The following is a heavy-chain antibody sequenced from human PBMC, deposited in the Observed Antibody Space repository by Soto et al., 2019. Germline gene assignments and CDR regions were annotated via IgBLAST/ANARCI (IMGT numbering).Heavy chain of an antibody. D-gene: IGHD1-20*01. V-gene: IGHV4-34*01. J-gene: IGHJ4*02. CDR3: ARGYDRNIDY. Sequence: PSETLSLTCAVYGGSFSGYYWNWIRQPPGKGLEWIGEINHSGSTNYNPSLKSRVTISVDTSKNQFSLKLSSVTAADTAVYYCARGYDRNIDYWGQGTLVTVSS. CDR1: GGSFSGYY. CDR2: INHSGST.